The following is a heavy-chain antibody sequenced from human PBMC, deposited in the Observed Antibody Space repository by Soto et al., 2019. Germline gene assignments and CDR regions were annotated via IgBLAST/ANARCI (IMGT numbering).Heavy chain of an antibody. D-gene: IGHD3-16*01. CDR3: VHKGAGDRILDY. CDR2: IYWDDYK. V-gene: IGHV2-5*02. CDR1: GFSLSTNGVG. Sequence: QITLKESGPALVKPTQTLTLTCSFSGFSLSTNGVGVSWIRQPPGEALEWLALIYWDDYKHFSPSLESRLTITKDTSKNQVVLTMTNMDPVDTATYYCVHKGAGDRILDYWGQGTPVTVSS. J-gene: IGHJ4*02.